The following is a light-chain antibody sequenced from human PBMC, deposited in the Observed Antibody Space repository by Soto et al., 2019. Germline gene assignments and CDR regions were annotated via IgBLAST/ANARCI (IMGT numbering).Light chain of an antibody. Sequence: EIVLTQSPATLSLSPGDRATLSCRASQSINYYLAWYQQRPGQAPRLLFYDASNRAAGTPARFSGSGSGTDFTLTSSSLEPEDFAVYYCQQYGNSITFGGGTKVDI. V-gene: IGKV3-11*01. J-gene: IGKJ4*01. CDR1: QSINYY. CDR3: QQYGNSIT. CDR2: DAS.